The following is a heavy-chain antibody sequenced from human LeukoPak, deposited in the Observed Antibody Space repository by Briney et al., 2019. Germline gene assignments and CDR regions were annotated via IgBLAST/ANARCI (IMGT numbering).Heavy chain of an antibody. CDR3: AHSKRGGGYYINAFAV. D-gene: IGHD1-26*01. CDR2: TYSGGNA. Sequence: SETLSLTCTVSGASTSAYYWSWIRQPPGKGLEWIGYTYSGGNANYNPSLKSRVTISIDTSENQFSLRLTSVTAADTAVYFCAHSKRGGGYYINAFAVWGQGTQVTISS. J-gene: IGHJ3*01. V-gene: IGHV4-59*01. CDR1: GASTSAYY.